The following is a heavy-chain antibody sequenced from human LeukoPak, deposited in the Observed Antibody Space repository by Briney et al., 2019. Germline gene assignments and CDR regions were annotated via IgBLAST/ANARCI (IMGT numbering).Heavy chain of an antibody. CDR3: ARQGGWWGALSFFDS. V-gene: IGHV4-39*01. Sequence: SETLSLTCTVSGDSITTTSYYWGWLRQTPGKGLEWIGSMLYRGSTYYSPSRRSRVIISVDAYKNHFCFTLSAVTAADTAVYYCARQGGWWGALSFFDSWGQGTLVTVSS. CDR2: MLYRGST. J-gene: IGHJ4*02. D-gene: IGHD2-15*01. CDR1: GDSITTTSYY.